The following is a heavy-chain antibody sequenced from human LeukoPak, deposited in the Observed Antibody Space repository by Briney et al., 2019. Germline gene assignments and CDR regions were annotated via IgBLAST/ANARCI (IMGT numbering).Heavy chain of an antibody. Sequence: GRSLRLSCAASGFTFSSYGMHWVRQAPGKGLEWVAVISYDGSNKYYADSVKGRFTISRDNSKNTLYLQMNSLRAEDTAVYYCAKDYYGSQPGNYFDYWGQGTLVTVS. D-gene: IGHD3-10*01. J-gene: IGHJ4*02. V-gene: IGHV3-30*18. CDR3: AKDYYGSQPGNYFDY. CDR2: ISYDGSNK. CDR1: GFTFSSYG.